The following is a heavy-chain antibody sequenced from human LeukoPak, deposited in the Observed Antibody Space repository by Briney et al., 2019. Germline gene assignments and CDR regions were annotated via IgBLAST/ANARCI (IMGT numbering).Heavy chain of an antibody. D-gene: IGHD3-3*01. CDR1: GGSISSYY. CDR3: ARHVGRFLEWLSLDY. J-gene: IGHJ4*02. Sequence: SETLSLTCTVSGGSISSYYWSWIRQPPGKGLEWIGYIYYSGSTYYNPSLKSRVTISVDTSKNQFSLKLSSVTAADTAVFYCARHVGRFLEWLSLDYWGQGTLVTVSS. V-gene: IGHV4-59*08. CDR2: IYYSGST.